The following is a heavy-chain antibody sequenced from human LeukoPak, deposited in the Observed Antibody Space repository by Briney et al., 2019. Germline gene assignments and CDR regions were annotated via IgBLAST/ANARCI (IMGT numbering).Heavy chain of an antibody. J-gene: IGHJ3*02. CDR1: GFTFNNYW. D-gene: IGHD3-22*01. CDR3: ATSLSGYYQDAFDI. V-gene: IGHV3-7*03. Sequence: GGSLRLSCAASGFTFNNYWMNWVRQAPGKGLEWVANIKPDGSEKNSVDSVKGRFTISRDNAKNSLYLQMNSLRAEDTAVYYCATSLSGYYQDAFDIWGQGTMVTVSS. CDR2: IKPDGSEK.